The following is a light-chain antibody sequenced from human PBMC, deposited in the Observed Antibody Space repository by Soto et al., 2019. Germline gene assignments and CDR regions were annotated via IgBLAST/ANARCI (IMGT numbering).Light chain of an antibody. J-gene: IGKJ2*01. CDR3: QQYGSYYT. CDR1: QSISRS. CDR2: EAS. Sequence: DIPMTQSPSTLSASVGDRVTITCRASQSISRSLAWLQQKPGKAPKVLIYEASSLKSGVPSRFSGSGSGTEFTLTSSSLHADYVATYSCQQYGSYYTFGQGTKLEIK. V-gene: IGKV1-5*01.